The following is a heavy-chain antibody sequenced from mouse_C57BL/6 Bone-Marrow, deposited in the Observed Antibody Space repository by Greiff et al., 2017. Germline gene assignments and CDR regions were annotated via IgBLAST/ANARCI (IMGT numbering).Heavy chain of an antibody. J-gene: IGHJ2*01. V-gene: IGHV1-76*01. CDR1: GYTFTDYY. D-gene: IGHD1-1*01. CDR3: SRDGYYGHFYY. CDR2: IYPGSGNT. Sequence: QVQLQQSGAELVRPGASVKLSCKASGYTFTDYYINWVKQRPGQGLEWIARIYPGSGNTYYNEKFKGKATLTVDKSSSTAYMQLSSLTSEDSAVYFCSRDGYYGHFYYWGQGTTLTVSS.